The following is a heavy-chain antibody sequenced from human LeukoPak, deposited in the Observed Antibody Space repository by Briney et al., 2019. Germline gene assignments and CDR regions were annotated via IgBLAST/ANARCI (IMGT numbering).Heavy chain of an antibody. CDR3: ARDGVYCSSTSCHFGGSYGWFDP. J-gene: IGHJ5*02. D-gene: IGHD2-2*01. CDR1: GDSLRSNNW. Sequence: SETLSLTCAVSGDSLRSNNWWSWVRQSPGRGLEWIGEIQHTGNTRYNPSLGSRVAMSVDNSKNHFSLNLTSVTAADTAVYYCARDGVYCSSTSCHFGGSYGWFDPWGQGTLVTVSS. V-gene: IGHV4-4*02. CDR2: IQHTGNT.